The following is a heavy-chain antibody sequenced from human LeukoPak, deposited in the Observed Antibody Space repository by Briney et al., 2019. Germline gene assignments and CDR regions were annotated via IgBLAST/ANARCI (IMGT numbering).Heavy chain of an antibody. V-gene: IGHV3-20*04. D-gene: IGHD2-2*02. CDR3: ARRDIVVVPAAIIGAFDI. Sequence: PGGSLRLSCAASGFTFDDYGMSWVRQAPGKGLEWVSGINWNGGSTGYADSVKGRFTIPRDNAKNSLYLQMNSLRAEDTALYYCARRDIVVVPAAIIGAFDIWGQGTMVTVSS. J-gene: IGHJ3*02. CDR2: INWNGGST. CDR1: GFTFDDYG.